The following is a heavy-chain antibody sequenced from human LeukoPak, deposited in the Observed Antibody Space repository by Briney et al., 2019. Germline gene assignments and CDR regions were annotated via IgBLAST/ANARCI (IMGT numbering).Heavy chain of an antibody. V-gene: IGHV3-23*01. CDR1: GFTFSSYA. J-gene: IGHJ4*02. CDR2: ISGSGGST. CDR3: AKGGYYDSSGYYSD. Sequence: PGGSLRLSCAASGFTFSSYAMSWVRQAPGKGLEWVSAISGSGGSTHYADSVKGRFTISRDNSKNTLYLQMNSLRAEDTAVYYCAKGGYYDSSGYYSDWGQGTLVTVSS. D-gene: IGHD3-22*01.